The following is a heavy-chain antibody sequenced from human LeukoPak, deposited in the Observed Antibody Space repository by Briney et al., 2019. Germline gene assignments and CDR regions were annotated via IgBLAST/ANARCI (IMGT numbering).Heavy chain of an antibody. J-gene: IGHJ4*02. CDR1: GFPFSVYE. V-gene: IGHV3-48*03. Sequence: GGSLRLSCAVPGFPFSVYEMNWVRQAPGKGLEWVSNIGSSGSTIYYADSVKGRFSISRDNAKSSLYLQMNSLRVEDTAVYYCALLAVASDFDYWGQGALVTVSS. D-gene: IGHD6-19*01. CDR2: IGSSGSTI. CDR3: ALLAVASDFDY.